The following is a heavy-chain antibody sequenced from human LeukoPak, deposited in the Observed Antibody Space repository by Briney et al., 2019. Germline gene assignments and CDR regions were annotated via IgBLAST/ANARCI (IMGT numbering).Heavy chain of an antibody. D-gene: IGHD1-26*01. CDR2: INSDGSST. Sequence: GGSLRLSCAASGFTFSSYWMHWVRQAPGKGLVWVSRINSDGSSTSYADSVKGRFTISRDNSKNTLYLQMNSLRAEDTAVYYCAKASLVGPTTLLVFDYWGQGTLVTVSS. CDR1: GFTFSSYW. CDR3: AKASLVGPTTLLVFDY. J-gene: IGHJ4*02. V-gene: IGHV3-74*01.